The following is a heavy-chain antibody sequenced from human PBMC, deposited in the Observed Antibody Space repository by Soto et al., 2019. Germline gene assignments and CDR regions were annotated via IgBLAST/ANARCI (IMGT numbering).Heavy chain of an antibody. CDR3: ARDWEYSSSDGWFDP. J-gene: IGHJ5*02. CDR2: ISSSGSTI. CDR1: GFTFSDYY. V-gene: IGHV3-11*01. Sequence: GGSLRLSCAASGFTFSDYYMSWIRQAPGKGLEWVSYISSSGSTIYYADSVKGRFTISRDNAKNSLYLQMNSLRAEDTAVYYCARDWEYSSSDGWFDPWGQGTLVTVSS. D-gene: IGHD6-13*01.